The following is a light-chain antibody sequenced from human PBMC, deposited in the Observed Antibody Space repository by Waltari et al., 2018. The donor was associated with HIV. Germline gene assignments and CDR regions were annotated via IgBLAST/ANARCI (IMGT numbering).Light chain of an antibody. V-gene: IGKV3-20*01. Sequence: EIVLTQSPGTLSLSPGERATLSCRVSQSVSSSYLAWYQQKPGQAPRLLSYGASSRATGIPDRCSGSGSGTDFTLTISRLEPEDFAVYYCQQYGSSPLTFGGGTKVEIK. CDR2: GAS. CDR3: QQYGSSPLT. J-gene: IGKJ4*01. CDR1: QSVSSSY.